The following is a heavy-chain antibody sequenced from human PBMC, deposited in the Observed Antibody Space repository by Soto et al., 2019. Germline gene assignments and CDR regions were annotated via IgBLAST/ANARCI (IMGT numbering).Heavy chain of an antibody. J-gene: IGHJ4*02. CDR2: ISGSGGST. CDR3: AQILAYCGGDCYRPSSRAGGSV. Sequence: PGGSLRLSCAASGFTFSSDAMSWVRQAPGKGLEWVSAISGSGGSTYYADSVKGRFTISRDNSKNTLYLQMNSLRAEDTAVYYCAQILAYCGGDCYRPSSRAGGSVWGQGTLVTVSS. V-gene: IGHV3-23*01. D-gene: IGHD2-21*01. CDR1: GFTFSSDA.